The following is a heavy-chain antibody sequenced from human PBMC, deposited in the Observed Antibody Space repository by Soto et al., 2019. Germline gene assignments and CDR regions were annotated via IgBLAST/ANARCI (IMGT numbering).Heavy chain of an antibody. CDR1: GFTFSSYA. D-gene: IGHD6-6*01. V-gene: IGHV3-23*01. CDR2: ISGSGGST. J-gene: IGHJ4*02. CDR3: AKPPGRYSSSSNFDY. Sequence: EVQLLESGGGLVQPGGSRRLSCAASGFTFSSYAMSWVRQAPGKGLEWVSAISGSGGSTYYADSVKGRFTISRDNSKNTLYLQMNSLRAEDTAVYYCAKPPGRYSSSSNFDYWGQGTLVTVSS.